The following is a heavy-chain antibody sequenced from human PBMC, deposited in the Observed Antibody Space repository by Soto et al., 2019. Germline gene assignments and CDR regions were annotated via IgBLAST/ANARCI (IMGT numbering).Heavy chain of an antibody. CDR3: AKTPYDYIWGSHDKNAFDI. D-gene: IGHD3-16*01. J-gene: IGHJ3*02. CDR2: ISWNSGSI. CDR1: GFTFDDYA. V-gene: IGHV3-9*01. Sequence: GGSLRLSCAASGFTFDDYAMHWVRQAPGKGLEWVSGISWNSGSIGYADSVKGRFTISRDNAKNSLYLQMNSLRAEDTALYYCAKTPYDYIWGSHDKNAFDIWGQGTMVTVSS.